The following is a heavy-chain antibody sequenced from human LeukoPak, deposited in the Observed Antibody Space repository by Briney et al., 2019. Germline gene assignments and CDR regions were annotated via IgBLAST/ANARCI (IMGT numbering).Heavy chain of an antibody. V-gene: IGHV4-39*07. CDR2: ITYSGST. J-gene: IGHJ5*02. Sequence: SETLSLTCTVSGGSITSNSYYWGWIRQPPGKGLEWIGSITYSGSTYYNPSLKRRVTISVDTSKNQFSLKLSSVTAADTAVYSCARGSVRGEFDPWGQGTLVTVSS. CDR3: ARGSVRGEFDP. CDR1: GGSITSNSYY. D-gene: IGHD3-10*01.